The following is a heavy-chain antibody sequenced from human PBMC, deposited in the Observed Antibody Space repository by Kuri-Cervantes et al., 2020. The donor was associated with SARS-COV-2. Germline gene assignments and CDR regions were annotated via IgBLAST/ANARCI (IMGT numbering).Heavy chain of an antibody. V-gene: IGHV3-30*02. J-gene: IGHJ4*02. CDR3: AKLALCTGDHNGKFDC. D-gene: IGHD2-8*02. CDR2: IRYDGSNK. Sequence: GGSLRLSFAASGFTFSSYGMHWVRQAPGKGLEWVAFIRYDGSNKYYADPVKGRFTISRDNAKDSVYLQMNSLSAADTAVYYWAKLALCTGDHNGKFDCWGQGTLVTVSS. CDR1: GFTFSSYG.